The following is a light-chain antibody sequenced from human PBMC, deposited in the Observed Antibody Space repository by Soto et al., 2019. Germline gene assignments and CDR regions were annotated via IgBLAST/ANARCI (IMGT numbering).Light chain of an antibody. CDR3: HQYKTYST. J-gene: IGKJ1*01. V-gene: IGKV1-5*01. Sequence: IQLTQSPSTLSASVGDRVTITCRASQRLNNRLAWYQQKPGKGPKLLIYDASTLESGVSSRFSGTGSETECTLTITDLQADDLATYFCHQYKTYSTFGQGTKVDSK. CDR1: QRLNNR. CDR2: DAS.